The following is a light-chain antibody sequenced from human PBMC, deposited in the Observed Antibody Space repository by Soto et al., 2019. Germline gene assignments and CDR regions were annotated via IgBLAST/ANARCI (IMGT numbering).Light chain of an antibody. Sequence: EILLTQSPGTLSLSPGDRXXLSCRASQSLTSSFLAWYQQKPGQTPRLLIYGASIRATDIPDRFSGSGSGTDFTLTISRLEPEDFAVYFCQQYGRLPLSFGGGTKVEIK. CDR1: QSLTSSF. CDR3: QQYGRLPLS. V-gene: IGKV3-20*01. J-gene: IGKJ4*01. CDR2: GAS.